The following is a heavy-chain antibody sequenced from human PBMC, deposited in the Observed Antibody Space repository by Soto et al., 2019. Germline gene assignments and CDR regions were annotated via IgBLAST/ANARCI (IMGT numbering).Heavy chain of an antibody. V-gene: IGHV1-46*01. CDR2: INPSGGST. Sequence: VSVKVSCKASGYTFTGYYMHWVRQAPGQGLEWMGIINPSGGSTSYAQKFQGRVTMTRDTSTSTVYMELSSLRSEDTAVYYCASPYYDFWSGSHDAFDIWGQGTMVTVSS. J-gene: IGHJ3*02. CDR1: GYTFTGYY. D-gene: IGHD3-3*01. CDR3: ASPYYDFWSGSHDAFDI.